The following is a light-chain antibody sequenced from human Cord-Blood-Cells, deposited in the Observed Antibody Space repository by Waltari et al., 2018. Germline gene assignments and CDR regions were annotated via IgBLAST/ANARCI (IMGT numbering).Light chain of an antibody. CDR1: QSISSY. CDR2: AAS. CDR3: QQSYSTPLT. Sequence: DIQMTQSPSSLSASVGDRVTITCQASQSISSYLNWYQQKPGKAPKLLIYAASSLQSGVPSRFSGSGSSTDFTHTISSLQPEDIATYDCQQSYSTPLTFGGGTKVDIK. J-gene: IGKJ4*02. V-gene: IGKV1-39*01.